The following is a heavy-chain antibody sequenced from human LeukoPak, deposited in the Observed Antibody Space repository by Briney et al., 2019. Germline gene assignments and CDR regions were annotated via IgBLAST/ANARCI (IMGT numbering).Heavy chain of an antibody. CDR1: GFTFSSYW. Sequence: GGSLRLSCAASGFTFSSYWMSWVRQTPGKGLEWVANIKQDGSEKYYVDSVKGRFTISRDNAKNSLYLQMNSLRADDTAVYYCARERGSGSYHPFDPWGQGTLATVSS. D-gene: IGHD3-10*01. CDR2: IKQDGSEK. V-gene: IGHV3-7*01. CDR3: ARERGSGSYHPFDP. J-gene: IGHJ5*02.